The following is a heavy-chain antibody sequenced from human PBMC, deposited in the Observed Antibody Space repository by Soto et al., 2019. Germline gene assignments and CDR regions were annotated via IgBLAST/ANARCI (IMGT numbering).Heavy chain of an antibody. CDR2: ISYDGSNK. D-gene: IGHD6-19*01. V-gene: IGHV3-30*18. CDR3: AKARGQWLVIFDY. J-gene: IGHJ4*02. CDR1: GFTFSSYG. Sequence: QVQLVEPGGGVVQPGRSLRLSCAASGFTFSSYGMHWVRQAPGKGLEWVAVISYDGSNKYYADSVKGRFTISRDNSKNTLYLQMKSLRAEDTAVYYCAKARGQWLVIFDYWGQGTLVTVSS.